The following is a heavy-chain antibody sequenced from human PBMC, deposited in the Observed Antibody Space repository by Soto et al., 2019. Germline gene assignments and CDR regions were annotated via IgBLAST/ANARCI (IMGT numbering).Heavy chain of an antibody. D-gene: IGHD1-7*01. CDR3: ARDAGGVTGTEGVTWFDP. CDR1: GGSISSGGYY. CDR2: IYYSGST. J-gene: IGHJ5*02. Sequence: QVQLQESGPGLVKPSQTLSLTCTVSGGSISSGGYYWSWIRQHPGKGLEWFGYIYYSGSTYYNPSLKSRVTISVDTSKNQFSLKLSSVTAADTAVYYWARDAGGVTGTEGVTWFDPWGQGTLVTVSS. V-gene: IGHV4-31*03.